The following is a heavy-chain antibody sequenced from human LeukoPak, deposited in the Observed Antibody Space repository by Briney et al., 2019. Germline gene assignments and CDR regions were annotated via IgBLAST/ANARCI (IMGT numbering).Heavy chain of an antibody. CDR3: ARASKDNYDSSGYYFLSGSFGY. D-gene: IGHD3-22*01. CDR2: ISSSGSTI. J-gene: IGHJ4*02. Sequence: GGSLRLSCAASGFSFGTYEMNWVCPAPGKGREWVSYISSSGSTIYYGDSVKGRFTISRENAKNSLYLQMNSLRAEDTAVYYCARASKDNYDSSGYYFLSGSFGYWGQGTLVTVSP. CDR1: GFSFGTYE. V-gene: IGHV3-48*03.